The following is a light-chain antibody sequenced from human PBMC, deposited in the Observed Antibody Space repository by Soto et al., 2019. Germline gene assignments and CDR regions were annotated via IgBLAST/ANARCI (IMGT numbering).Light chain of an antibody. Sequence: QSALTQPRSVSGSPGLSVTISCTGTSSDVGGHNFVSWHQQHPGIAPKLMIYDVNKRPSGVPDRFSGSKSGNTASLTISGLQAEDEADDYCCSYAGSNTVIFGGGTQLTVL. CDR3: CSYAGSNTVI. J-gene: IGLJ2*01. CDR1: SSDVGGHNF. V-gene: IGLV2-11*01. CDR2: DVN.